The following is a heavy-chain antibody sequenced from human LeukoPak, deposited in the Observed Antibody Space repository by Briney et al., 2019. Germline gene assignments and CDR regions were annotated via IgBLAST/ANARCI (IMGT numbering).Heavy chain of an antibody. CDR3: ARLIGLRPRRSYYYYMDV. CDR2: INHSGST. D-gene: IGHD3-16*01. V-gene: IGHV4-38-2*02. Sequence: PSETLSLTCTVSDYSISSGYGYYWGWIRQPPGKGLEWIGEINHSGSTNYNPSLKSRVTISVDTSKNQFSLKLSSVTAADTAVYYCARLIGLRPRRSYYYYMDVWGKGTTVTISS. CDR1: DYSISSGYGYY. J-gene: IGHJ6*03.